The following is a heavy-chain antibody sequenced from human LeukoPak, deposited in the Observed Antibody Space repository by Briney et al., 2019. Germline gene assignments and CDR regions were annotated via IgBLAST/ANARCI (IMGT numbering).Heavy chain of an antibody. D-gene: IGHD3-10*01. CDR1: GFTFSYYG. CDR3: AKPLVRDRWFGES. V-gene: IGHV3-30*02. Sequence: PGGSLRLSCAASGFTFSYYGMHWVRQAPGKGLEWVAFIRYDGNDKFYRNSVKGRFTISRDTSRNTLYLQMNSLRPDDTAVYYCAKPLVRDRWFGESWGQGTLVTVSS. J-gene: IGHJ5*02. CDR2: IRYDGNDK.